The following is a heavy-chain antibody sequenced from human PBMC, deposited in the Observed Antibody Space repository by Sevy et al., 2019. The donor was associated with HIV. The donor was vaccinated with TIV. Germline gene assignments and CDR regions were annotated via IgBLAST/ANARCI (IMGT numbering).Heavy chain of an antibody. V-gene: IGHV3-7*01. CDR1: GFTFSTYW. D-gene: IGHD3-22*01. CDR3: AKRADATYYYDSSGYFGY. CDR2: IKQDGSEK. Sequence: GGSLRLSCAASGFTFSTYWMSWVRQAPGKGLEWVANIKQDGSEKYYVDSVKGRFTISRDNAKNSLYLQMNSLRAGDTAVYYCAKRADATYYYDSSGYFGYWGQGTLVTVSS. J-gene: IGHJ4*02.